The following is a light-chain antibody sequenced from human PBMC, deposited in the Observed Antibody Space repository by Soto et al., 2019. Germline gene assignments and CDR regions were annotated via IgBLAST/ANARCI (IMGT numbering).Light chain of an antibody. J-gene: IGKJ1*01. Sequence: EIVLTQSPGTLSVSPGERATISCRASQSVGSSLAWYRQTPGQAPRLLIYGGSTRATDTPARFSGGGSGTDFTLTISGVEPADFAVYYCQQYGSSFATFGQGTQV. CDR2: GGS. CDR1: QSVGSS. CDR3: QQYGSSFAT. V-gene: IGKV3-20*01.